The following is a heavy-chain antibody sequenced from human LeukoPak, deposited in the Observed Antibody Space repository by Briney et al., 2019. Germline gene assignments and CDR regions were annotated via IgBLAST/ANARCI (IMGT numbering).Heavy chain of an antibody. D-gene: IGHD2-2*01. CDR3: TRDQGVPGAITREYCDY. J-gene: IGHJ4*02. Sequence: GGPLRLSCTASGFTFGAYAMSWVRQAPGKGLEWVGFIRSRAHCVTADYAASIKGRFTISRDDSKTNAYLQMNSLKTEDSAVYYCTRDQGVPGAITREYCDYWGRGTLVTVTS. V-gene: IGHV3-49*04. CDR1: GFTFGAYA. CDR2: IRSRAHCVTA.